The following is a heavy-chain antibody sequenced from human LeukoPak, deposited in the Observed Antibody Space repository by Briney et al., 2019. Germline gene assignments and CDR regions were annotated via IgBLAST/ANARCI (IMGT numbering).Heavy chain of an antibody. CDR2: VSSSGVNT. V-gene: IGHV3-23*01. CDR1: GFTFSNYA. D-gene: IGHD2-21*02. Sequence: GGSLRLSCAASGFTFSNYAMSWVRQAPGKGLEWVSFVSSSGVNTYYADSVKGRFTISRDNSRNTVYLQISSLRAEDTAVYYCAKRDRPCSGDCSAPYYFDYWGQGTLVTVSS. J-gene: IGHJ4*02. CDR3: AKRDRPCSGDCSAPYYFDY.